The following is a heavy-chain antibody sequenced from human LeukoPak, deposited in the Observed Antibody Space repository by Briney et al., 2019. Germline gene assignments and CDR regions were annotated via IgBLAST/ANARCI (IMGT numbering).Heavy chain of an antibody. CDR2: INPSGGST. V-gene: IGHV1-46*02. J-gene: IGHJ4*02. D-gene: IGHD6-19*01. CDR3: ARQGTYSSAIGMGY. Sequence: ASVKVSCKASGYTFNNHYMYWVRQAPGHGLEWMGVINPSGGSTSCAQKFQGRVTMTRDTSTRTVYMEVNSLRSEDTAVYYCARQGTYSSAIGMGYWGQGTLVTVSS. CDR1: GYTFNNHY.